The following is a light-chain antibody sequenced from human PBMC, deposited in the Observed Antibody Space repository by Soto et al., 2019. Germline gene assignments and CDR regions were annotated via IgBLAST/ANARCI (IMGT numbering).Light chain of an antibody. CDR3: QQYGSWT. J-gene: IGKJ1*01. CDR1: QTISSNN. CDR2: GTS. Sequence: EIVLTQSPGTLSVSPGERATLSCRASQTISSNNLAWYQQKPGQAPSLLIYGTSSRATDIPDRFSGSGSGTDFTLTISRLEPEYSAIYYCQQYGSWTFGQGTKVEI. V-gene: IGKV3-20*01.